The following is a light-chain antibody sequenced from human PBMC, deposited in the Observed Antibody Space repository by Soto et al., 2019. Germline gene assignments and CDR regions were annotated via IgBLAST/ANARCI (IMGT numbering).Light chain of an antibody. V-gene: IGKV2-28*01. CDR3: MQPLENFRT. Sequence: TVMTQSPLSLSVTPGEAASISCMSSARLLHKNGYNYVDWYMQKPGQSPQLLIYLGSNRASGVPDRFSGSGSDTYFTLEISRVEADDVGVYYCMQPLENFRTFGQGTKVEIK. CDR2: LGS. CDR1: ARLLHKNGYNY. J-gene: IGKJ1*01.